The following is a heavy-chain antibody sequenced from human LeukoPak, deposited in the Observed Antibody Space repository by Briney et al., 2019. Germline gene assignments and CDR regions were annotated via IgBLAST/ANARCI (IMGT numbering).Heavy chain of an antibody. Sequence: GGSLRLSCAASGFTFSSYAMTWVRQAPGEGLEWVSSISSSSSYIYYADSVKGRFTISRDNAKNSLYLQMNSLRAEDTAVYYCARDPGIAAAKKYYFDYWGQGTLVTVSS. J-gene: IGHJ4*02. CDR3: ARDPGIAAAKKYYFDY. V-gene: IGHV3-21*01. CDR2: ISSSSSYI. CDR1: GFTFSSYA. D-gene: IGHD6-13*01.